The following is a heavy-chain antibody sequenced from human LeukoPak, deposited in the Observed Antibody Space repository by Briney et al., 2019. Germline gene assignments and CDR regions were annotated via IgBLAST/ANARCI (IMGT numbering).Heavy chain of an antibody. J-gene: IGHJ3*02. CDR3: ARDRTRYSYGPPTDAFDI. Sequence: PGGSLRLSCAASGFTFDDYAMHWVRQAPGKGLEWVSGISWNSGSIGYADSVKGRFTISRDNSKNALYLQMNSLRAEDTAVYYCARDRTRYSYGPPTDAFDIWGQGTMVTVSS. D-gene: IGHD5-18*01. V-gene: IGHV3-9*01. CDR2: ISWNSGSI. CDR1: GFTFDDYA.